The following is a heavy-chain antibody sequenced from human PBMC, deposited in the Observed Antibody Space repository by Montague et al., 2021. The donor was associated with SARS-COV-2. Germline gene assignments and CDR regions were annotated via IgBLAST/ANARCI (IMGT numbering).Heavy chain of an antibody. V-gene: IGHV4-34*01. CDR3: ARGFRTVEMPTISFDY. D-gene: IGHD5-24*01. CDR2: INHSGSP. J-gene: IGHJ4*02. Sequence: SETLSLICAVYGESVSGFYWCWIRQPPGEGLEWLGEINHSGSPNYNPSLKSRVTMSLDTSKNQFSLKLSSVTAADTAVYFCARGFRTVEMPTISFDYWGQGTLVTVSS. CDR1: GESVSGFY.